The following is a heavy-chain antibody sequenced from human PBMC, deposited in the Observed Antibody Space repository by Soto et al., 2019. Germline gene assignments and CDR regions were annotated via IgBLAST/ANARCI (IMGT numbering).Heavy chain of an antibody. J-gene: IGHJ4*02. Sequence: SETLSLTCTVSSGSISSTPYYWAWIRQPPGKGLQWIGSIYYSGSTYYNPSLKSRVTISVDTSKSQFSLQVRSVTAADTAMYYCERDRTQQTIFDFWGQGTLVTVSS. CDR2: IYYSGST. CDR3: ERDRTQQTIFDF. V-gene: IGHV4-39*02. CDR1: SGSISSTPYY.